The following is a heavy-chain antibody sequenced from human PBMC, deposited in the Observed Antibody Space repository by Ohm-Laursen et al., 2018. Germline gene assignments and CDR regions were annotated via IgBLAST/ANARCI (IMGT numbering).Heavy chain of an antibody. D-gene: IGHD1-14*01. V-gene: IGHV4-4*08. J-gene: IGHJ6*02. CDR1: GDSISTYY. CDR3: ARLPGTLPNYYYYYYGMDV. Sequence: GTLSLTCTVSGDSISTYYWSWIRQPPGKGLEWIGYIHSSGSTSYSPSLKSRVTISVDTSKNQFSLKLSSVAAADTAVYYCARLPGTLPNYYYYYYGMDVWGQGTTVTVSS. CDR2: IHSSGST.